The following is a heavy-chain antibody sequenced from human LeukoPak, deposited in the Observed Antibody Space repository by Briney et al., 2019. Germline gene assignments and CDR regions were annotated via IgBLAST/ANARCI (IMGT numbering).Heavy chain of an antibody. V-gene: IGHV1-8*01. CDR1: GDTLTTYD. D-gene: IGHD3-10*01. Sequence: ASVKVSCKASGDTLTTYDINWVRQATGQGLEWRGWMNFNSGNTDYAKKFQGRVTMTRDTSISTAYMELSRLASDDTAVYYCARAGTFYYGSGSYFLLTWIDPWGQGTLVTVSS. J-gene: IGHJ5*02. CDR3: ARAGTFYYGSGSYFLLTWIDP. CDR2: MNFNSGNT.